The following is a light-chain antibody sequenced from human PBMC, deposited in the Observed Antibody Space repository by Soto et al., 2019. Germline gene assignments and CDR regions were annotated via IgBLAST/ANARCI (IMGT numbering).Light chain of an antibody. CDR1: QTISSY. CDR2: AAS. Sequence: DIQMTQSPSSLSASVGDRVTITCRASQTISSYLNWYQQKPGKAPKLLIYAASRLQSVVPSRFSGSGSGTDFTLTISSLQPEDFATYYCQQSHGIPYTFGQGTKLEIK. V-gene: IGKV1-39*01. J-gene: IGKJ2*01. CDR3: QQSHGIPYT.